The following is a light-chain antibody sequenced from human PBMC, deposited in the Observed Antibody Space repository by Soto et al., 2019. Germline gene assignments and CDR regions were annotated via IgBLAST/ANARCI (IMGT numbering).Light chain of an antibody. CDR1: QGISNY. CDR2: AAS. J-gene: IGKJ4*01. V-gene: IGKV1-27*01. CDR3: QKYNSAPLT. Sequence: DIPMTQSPSSLSASVGDRVTITCRASQGISNYLAWYQQKPGQVPKLLIFAASTLRSGVPSRFSGSGFGTDFTLTISSLQPEDVATYYCQKYNSAPLTFGGGTKVEIK.